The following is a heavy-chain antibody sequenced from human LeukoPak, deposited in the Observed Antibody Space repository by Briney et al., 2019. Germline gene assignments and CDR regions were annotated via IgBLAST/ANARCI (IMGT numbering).Heavy chain of an antibody. Sequence: GGSLRLSCAASGFTFSSFGMSWVRQAPGKGLEWVSGISASGDSTYYADSVKGRFTMSRDNSKNTLYLQMNSLRAEDTAIYYCANGGRGPFDHWGQGTLVTVSS. J-gene: IGHJ5*02. D-gene: IGHD3-3*01. CDR1: GFTFSSFG. CDR3: ANGGRGPFDH. V-gene: IGHV3-23*01. CDR2: ISASGDST.